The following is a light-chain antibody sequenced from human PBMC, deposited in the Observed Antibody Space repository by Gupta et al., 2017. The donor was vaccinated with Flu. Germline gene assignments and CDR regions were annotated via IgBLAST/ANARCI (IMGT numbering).Light chain of an antibody. CDR2: DAS. Sequence: EDVFTQSPDTPSLSPGERATLSCMASQSVSRSYLAWYQQKPGQAPRLLIYDASIRAAGIQDRFSGSGSGTDFTLTISGLEPEDVAVYYCQQYADSPATFGQGTKVEIK. CDR3: QQYADSPAT. V-gene: IGKV3-20*01. J-gene: IGKJ1*01. CDR1: QSVSRSY.